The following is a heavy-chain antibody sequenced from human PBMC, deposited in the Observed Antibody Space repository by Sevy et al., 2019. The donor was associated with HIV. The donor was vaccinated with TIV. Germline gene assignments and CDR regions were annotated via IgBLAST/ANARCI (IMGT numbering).Heavy chain of an antibody. V-gene: IGHV3-53*01. CDR3: AVVAEGY. Sequence: GGSLRLSCAASGFTVSSNYMSWVRQAPGKGLEWVSVIYSGDSIAYADSVKGSFTISRDNSKNTLYLQMNSLRAEDTAVYYCAVVAEGYWGQGTLVTVSS. D-gene: IGHD6-13*01. CDR2: IYSGDSI. J-gene: IGHJ4*02. CDR1: GFTVSSNY.